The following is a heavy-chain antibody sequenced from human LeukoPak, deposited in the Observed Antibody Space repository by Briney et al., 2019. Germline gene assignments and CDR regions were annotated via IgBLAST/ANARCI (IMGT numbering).Heavy chain of an antibody. CDR2: IKKDGSAK. J-gene: IGHJ4*02. CDR1: GFSLSDYW. Sequence: PGGSLRLSCAASGFSLSDYWMNWVRQAPGKGLEWVANIKKDGSAKNYVDSVQGRFIISRDNARNLVFLQMNSLRVEDTAVYYCAKAVNFDWLPNDYWGQGTLVTVSS. CDR3: AKAVNFDWLPNDY. D-gene: IGHD3-9*01. V-gene: IGHV3-7*01.